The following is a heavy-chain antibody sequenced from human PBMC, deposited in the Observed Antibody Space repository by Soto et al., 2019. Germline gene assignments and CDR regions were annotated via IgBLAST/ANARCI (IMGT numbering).Heavy chain of an antibody. CDR3: SRGSTAGTFSYFLDH. J-gene: IGHJ4*02. CDR2: LSNDGFDK. D-gene: IGHD1-7*01. CDR1: GFSFSGHG. Sequence: LSLPCVASGFSFSGHGMHWVRQAPDKGLKWVADLSNDGFDKNYAESVKGRFTISRDNSDFSLYLQMISLSVEDTFFYYCSRGSTAGTFSYFLDHWGQGTLVTVSS. V-gene: IGHV3-30*03.